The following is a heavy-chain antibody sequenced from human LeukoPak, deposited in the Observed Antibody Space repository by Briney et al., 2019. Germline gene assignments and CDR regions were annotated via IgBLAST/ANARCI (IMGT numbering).Heavy chain of an antibody. CDR2: IKQDGSEK. Sequence: GGSLRLSCVASEFTFMTSWMSWVRQAPGKGLEWVANIKQDGSEKYYVDSVKGRFTISRDNAKNSLFLEMNSLRVDDTAVYYCARESPTTNAFDIWGQGTMVTVSS. CDR1: EFTFMTSW. J-gene: IGHJ3*02. V-gene: IGHV3-7*01. CDR3: ARESPTTNAFDI. D-gene: IGHD1-1*01.